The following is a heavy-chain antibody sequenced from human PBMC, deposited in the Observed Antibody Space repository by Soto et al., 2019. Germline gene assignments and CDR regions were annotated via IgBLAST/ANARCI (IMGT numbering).Heavy chain of an antibody. CDR2: ISSSSSYI. CDR3: ARDRREEQRDTAMVYYFDY. D-gene: IGHD5-18*01. V-gene: IGHV3-21*01. J-gene: IGHJ4*02. Sequence: VGSLRLSCAASGFTFSSYSMNWVRQAPGKGLEWVSSISSSSSYIYYADSVKGRFTISRDNAKNSLYLQMNSLRAEDTAVYYCARDRREEQRDTAMVYYFDYWGQGTLVTVSS. CDR1: GFTFSSYS.